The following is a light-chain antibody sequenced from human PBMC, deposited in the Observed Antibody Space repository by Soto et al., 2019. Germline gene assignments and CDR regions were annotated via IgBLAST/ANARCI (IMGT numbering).Light chain of an antibody. CDR2: SNA. V-gene: IGLV1-44*01. Sequence: QSVLTQTPSASGTPGQRVIIFCSGSTSNIGSNAVSWYQQLPGTAPKLLIYSNAQRPSGVSDRFSGSRSGTSASLAISGPQSEDESDSFCAAWDDRLNGAIFGGGTELTVL. CDR3: AAWDDRLNGAI. J-gene: IGLJ2*01. CDR1: TSNIGSNA.